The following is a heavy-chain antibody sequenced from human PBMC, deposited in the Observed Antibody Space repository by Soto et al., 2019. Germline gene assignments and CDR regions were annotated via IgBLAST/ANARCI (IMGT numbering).Heavy chain of an antibody. J-gene: IGHJ6*02. V-gene: IGHV4-59*01. CDR1: GGSISSYY. CDR3: ARVHYDFWSGYHYYYYGMDV. CDR2: IYYSGST. D-gene: IGHD3-3*01. Sequence: SETLSLTCTVSGGSISSYYWSWIRQPPGKGLEWIGYIYYSGSTNYNPSLKSRVTISVDTSKNQFSLKLSSVTAADTAVYYCARVHYDFWSGYHYYYYGMDVWGQGTTVTVSS.